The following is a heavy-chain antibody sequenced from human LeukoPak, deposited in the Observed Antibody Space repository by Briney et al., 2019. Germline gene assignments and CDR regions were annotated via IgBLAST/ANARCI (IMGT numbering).Heavy chain of an antibody. Sequence: PGGSLRLSCAASGFSFVNHDMHWLRQTPGKGLEWVAFIRSDGSNKYYADSVKGRFTISRDNSKNTLYLQMNSLRAEDTAVYYCARDMAAAGYQDAFDIWGQGTMVTVSS. CDR3: ARDMAAAGYQDAFDI. CDR1: GFSFVNHD. D-gene: IGHD6-13*01. V-gene: IGHV3-30*02. J-gene: IGHJ3*02. CDR2: IRSDGSNK.